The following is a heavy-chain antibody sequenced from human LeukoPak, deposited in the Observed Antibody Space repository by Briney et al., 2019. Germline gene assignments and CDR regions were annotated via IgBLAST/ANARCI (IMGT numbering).Heavy chain of an antibody. CDR3: SRHHTSSKPIDY. D-gene: IGHD3-16*01. CDR2: VYSTGHT. CDR1: GDSLYY. Sequence: SETLSLTCTVSGDSLYYWGWIRQPPGKGLEWIGSVYSTGHTNYNLSLKSRVTMSIDTSKNQLSLKLTSVTAADTAMYYCSRHHTSSKPIDYWGQGTLVTVSS. J-gene: IGHJ4*02. V-gene: IGHV4-39*01.